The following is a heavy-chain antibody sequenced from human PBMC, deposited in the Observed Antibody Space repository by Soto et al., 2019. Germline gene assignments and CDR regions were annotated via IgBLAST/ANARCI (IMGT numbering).Heavy chain of an antibody. Sequence: EVQLVESGGGLVKPGGSLRLSCAASGFTFSSYSMNWVRQAPGKGLEWVSSISSSSSYIYYADSVKGRFTISRDNAKNSLYLQMNSLRAEDTAVYYCARDHDFWRGYSGYWGQGTLVTVSS. D-gene: IGHD3-3*01. CDR2: ISSSSSYI. CDR1: GFTFSSYS. CDR3: ARDHDFWRGYSGY. V-gene: IGHV3-21*01. J-gene: IGHJ4*02.